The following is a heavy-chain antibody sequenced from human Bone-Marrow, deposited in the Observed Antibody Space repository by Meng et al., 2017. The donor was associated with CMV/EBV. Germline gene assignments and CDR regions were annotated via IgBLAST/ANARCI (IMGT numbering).Heavy chain of an antibody. CDR2: IHYSGST. Sequence: GSLRLSCTVSSGSISIYYWSWIRQPPGKGLEWIGCIHYSGSTNYNPSLKSRVTISVDTSKNQFSLKLSSVTAADTAVYYCARDWELGYWGQGTLVTGSS. V-gene: IGHV4-59*01. CDR1: SGSISIYY. D-gene: IGHD3-10*01. CDR3: ARDWELGY. J-gene: IGHJ4*02.